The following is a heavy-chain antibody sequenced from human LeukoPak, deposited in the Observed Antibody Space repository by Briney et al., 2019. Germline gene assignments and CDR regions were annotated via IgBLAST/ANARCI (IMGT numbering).Heavy chain of an antibody. CDR2: TFYRSKWYS. CDR3: ARELGYCSSTSCYYYYGMDV. CDR1: GDSVSSNSAA. Sequence: SQTLSLTCAISGDSVSSNSAAWNWIRQSPSRGLEWLGRTFYRSKWYSDYAVSVKSRITINPDTSKNQFSLQLNSVTPEDTAVYYCARELGYCSSTSCYYYYGMDVWGQGTTVTVSS. J-gene: IGHJ6*02. D-gene: IGHD2-2*01. V-gene: IGHV6-1*01.